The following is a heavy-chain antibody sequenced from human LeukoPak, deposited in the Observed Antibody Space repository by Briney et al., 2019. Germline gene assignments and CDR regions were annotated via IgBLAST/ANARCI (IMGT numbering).Heavy chain of an antibody. V-gene: IGHV1-18*04. CDR2: ISAYNGNT. D-gene: IGHD4-17*01. CDR1: GYTFTDNY. J-gene: IGHJ3*02. Sequence: GASVKVSCKASGYTFTDNYMHWVRQAPGQGLEWMGWISAYNGNTNYAQKFQGRVTITADKSTSTAYMELSSLRSEDTAVYYCARSGDYGDYPDAFDIWGQGTMVTVSS. CDR3: ARSGDYGDYPDAFDI.